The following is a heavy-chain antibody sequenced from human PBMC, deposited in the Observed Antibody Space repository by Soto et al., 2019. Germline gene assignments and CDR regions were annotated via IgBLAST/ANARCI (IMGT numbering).Heavy chain of an antibody. CDR2: ISPKSGGT. CDR3: AKDRECEHNNGWPQGS. Sequence: ASVKVSCKASGYTFINYYMHWVRQAPGQGFEWMGRISPKSGGTNYAQKFQGRVSMTWDTSLKTAYMELSSLMSEDTAVYYCAKDRECEHNNGWPQGSWGQGTQVTVSS. V-gene: IGHV1-2*02. J-gene: IGHJ5*02. CDR1: GYTFINYY. D-gene: IGHD6-19*01.